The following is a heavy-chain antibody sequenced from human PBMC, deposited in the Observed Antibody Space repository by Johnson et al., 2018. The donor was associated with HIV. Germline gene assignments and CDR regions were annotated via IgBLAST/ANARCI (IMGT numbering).Heavy chain of an antibody. Sequence: QVQLVESGGGVVQPGRSLRLSCAASGFTFSSYAMHWVRQAPGKGLEWVAVISYDGSNKYYAESVKGRFTISRDISKNTLYLQMNSLRAEDTAVYYCAKDPPPNYNFWSGYPRSDAFDIWGQGTIVTVSS. D-gene: IGHD3-3*01. CDR1: GFTFSSYA. CDR2: ISYDGSNK. V-gene: IGHV3-30*04. J-gene: IGHJ3*02. CDR3: AKDPPPNYNFWSGYPRSDAFDI.